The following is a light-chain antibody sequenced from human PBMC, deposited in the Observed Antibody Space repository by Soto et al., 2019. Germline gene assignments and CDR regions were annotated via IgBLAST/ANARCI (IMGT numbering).Light chain of an antibody. V-gene: IGKV1-5*01. Sequence: DIQMTQSPSTLSASVGDRVTITCRASQSISSWLAWYQQKPGKAPKLLVYDASSLESGVPSRFSGSGSGTEFPLTISSLEYDDFATYYCQQYNSYWTFGQGTKVEIK. J-gene: IGKJ1*01. CDR3: QQYNSYWT. CDR2: DAS. CDR1: QSISSW.